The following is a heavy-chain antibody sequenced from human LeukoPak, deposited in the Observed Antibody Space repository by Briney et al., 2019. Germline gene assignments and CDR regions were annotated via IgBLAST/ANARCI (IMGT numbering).Heavy chain of an antibody. CDR2: ISYDGSNK. D-gene: IGHD1-26*01. Sequence: PGGSLRLSCAASGFTFSGYAMHWVRQAPGKGLEWVAVISYDGSNKYYADSVKGRFTISRDNSKNTLYLQMNSLRAEDTAVYYCASGDGSFDYWGQGTLVTVSS. V-gene: IGHV3-30*04. CDR3: ASGDGSFDY. CDR1: GFTFSGYA. J-gene: IGHJ4*02.